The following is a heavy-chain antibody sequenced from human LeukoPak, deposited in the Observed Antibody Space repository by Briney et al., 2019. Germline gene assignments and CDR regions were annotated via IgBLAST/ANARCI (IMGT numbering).Heavy chain of an antibody. V-gene: IGHV3-53*01. D-gene: IGHD5-24*01. Sequence: GGSLRLSCAASGFTVSSNYMSWVRQAPGKGLEWVSSFYRGGNQYYADPVKGRFTIYRDSSKNTLYLQMNSLRAGDTAVYYCTRGDGYTYYFEDWGQGTLVTVSS. J-gene: IGHJ4*02. CDR1: GFTVSSNY. CDR2: FYRGGNQ. CDR3: TRGDGYTYYFED.